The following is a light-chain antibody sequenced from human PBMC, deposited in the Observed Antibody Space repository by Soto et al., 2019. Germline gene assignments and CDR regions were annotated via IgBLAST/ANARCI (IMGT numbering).Light chain of an antibody. V-gene: IGKV3-20*01. CDR2: GSS. Sequence: EVVLTQSPGTLSLSPGESATLSCRASQSVTNNYFAWYQQKPGQAPRLIIFGSSDRDTGIPDRLSGSGSGTDFTLTISRLEPEDFAVYYCHQYGSSPPYTFGQGTKLEIK. CDR3: HQYGSSPPYT. J-gene: IGKJ2*01. CDR1: QSVTNNY.